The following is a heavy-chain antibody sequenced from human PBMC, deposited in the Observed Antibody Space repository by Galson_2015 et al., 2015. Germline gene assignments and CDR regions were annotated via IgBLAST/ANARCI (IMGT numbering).Heavy chain of an antibody. CDR2: IYYSGST. CDR1: GGSIFSYY. Sequence: SETLSLTCTVSGGSIFSYYRSWIRQPPGKGLEWIGYIYYSGSTYYNPSLKSRATISVDMSKNQFSLKLSSVTAADTAVYYCARVVPAASQDFYFDLWGRGSLVTVSS. D-gene: IGHD2-2*01. CDR3: ARVVPAASQDFYFDL. V-gene: IGHV4-59*01. J-gene: IGHJ2*01.